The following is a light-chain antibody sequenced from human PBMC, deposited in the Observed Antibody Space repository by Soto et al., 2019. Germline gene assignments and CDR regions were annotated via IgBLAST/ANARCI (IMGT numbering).Light chain of an antibody. CDR3: QHYGGMWT. Sequence: DIQMTHSPSTLSAYVGDIVTITCRASQSITNRLAWYQQKPGEAPKVLIYDASNLESGVPSRFSGRGFGTEFILTISSLQPDDFAMYWCQHYGGMWTFAQGTKVDIK. CDR1: QSITNR. J-gene: IGKJ1*01. V-gene: IGKV1-5*01. CDR2: DAS.